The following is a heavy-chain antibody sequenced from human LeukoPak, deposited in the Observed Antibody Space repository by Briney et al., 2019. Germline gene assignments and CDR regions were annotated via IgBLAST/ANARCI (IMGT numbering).Heavy chain of an antibody. CDR2: IYYSGST. J-gene: IGHJ4*02. CDR3: ARHLSQEYYGSGSYQY. Sequence: SETLSLTCTVSGGSISSSSYYWGWIRQPPGKGLEWIGNIYYSGSTYYNPSLKSRVTMSVDTSKNQFYLRLSSVTAADTAVYYCARHLSQEYYGSGSYQYWGQGTLVTVSS. D-gene: IGHD3-10*01. CDR1: GGSISSSSYY. V-gene: IGHV4-39*01.